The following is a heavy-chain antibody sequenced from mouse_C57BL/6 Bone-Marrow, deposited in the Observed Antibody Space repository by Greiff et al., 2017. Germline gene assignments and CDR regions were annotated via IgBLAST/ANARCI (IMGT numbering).Heavy chain of an antibody. Sequence: DVMLVESGGDLVKPGASLKLSCAASGFTFSSYGMSWVRQTPDQRLEWVATISSGGSCTYYPDSVKGRFTISIDNAKNTLYMQMSSLKSEDTAMYYCARQGDDYLDYWGQGNTLTVTS. J-gene: IGHJ2*01. CDR1: GFTFSSYG. CDR2: ISSGGSCT. D-gene: IGHD2-3*01. V-gene: IGHV5-6*02. CDR3: ARQGDDYLDY.